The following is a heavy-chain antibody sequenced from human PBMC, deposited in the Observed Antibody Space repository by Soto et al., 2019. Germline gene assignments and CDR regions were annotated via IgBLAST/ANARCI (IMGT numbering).Heavy chain of an antibody. CDR1: GFTVSSIY. D-gene: IGHD3-3*01. CDR2: IYSSGST. V-gene: IGHV3-53*01. Sequence: PGGSLRLSCAASGFTVSSIYMSWVRQAPGKGLEWVSVIYSSGSTYYADSVKGRFTISRDNSKNTLYLQMNSLRAEDTAVYYCARGPSVPYSFGMIIMSNYGLEVWGQGTTVTVSS. CDR3: ARGPSVPYSFGMIIMSNYGLEV. J-gene: IGHJ6*02.